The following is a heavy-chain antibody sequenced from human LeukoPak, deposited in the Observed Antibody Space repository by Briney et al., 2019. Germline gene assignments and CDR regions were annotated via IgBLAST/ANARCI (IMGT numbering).Heavy chain of an antibody. J-gene: IGHJ4*02. D-gene: IGHD4-23*01. CDR2: INPNSGGT. CDR3: ARDPGDYGGNRFDY. V-gene: IGHV1-2*02. CDR1: GYTFTFYY. Sequence: ASVTASFKASGYTFTFYYLHWVRQAPGQGLEWMGWINPNSGGTNYAQKFQGRVTMTRDTSISTAYMELSRLRSDDTAVYYCARDPGDYGGNRFDYWGQGTLVTISS.